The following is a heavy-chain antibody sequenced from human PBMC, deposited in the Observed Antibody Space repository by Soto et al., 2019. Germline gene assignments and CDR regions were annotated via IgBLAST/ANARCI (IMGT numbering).Heavy chain of an antibody. CDR3: ARVLTSPYSSSWYGIDH. CDR2: INSDGSST. J-gene: IGHJ4*02. V-gene: IGHV3-74*01. CDR1: GFTFSSYG. Sequence: GGSLRLSCAASGFTFSSYGMHWVRQAPGKGLVWVSRINSDGSSTSYADSVKGRFTISRDNAKNTLYLQMNSLRAEDTAVYYCARVLTSPYSSSWYGIDHWGQGTLVTVSS. D-gene: IGHD6-13*01.